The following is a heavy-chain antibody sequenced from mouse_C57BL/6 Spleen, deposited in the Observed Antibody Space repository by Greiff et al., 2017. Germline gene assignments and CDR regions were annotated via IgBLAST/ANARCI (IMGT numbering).Heavy chain of an antibody. CDR3: ARDASMDY. CDR1: GFTFSDFY. CDR2: SRNKANDYTT. Sequence: EVQGVESGGGLVQSGRSLRLSCATSGFTFSDFYMEWVRQAPGKGLEWIAASRNKANDYTTEYSASVKGRFIVSIDTSHSILYRRMNALRAEDTAFYYCARDASMDYWGQGTSVTVSS. J-gene: IGHJ4*01. V-gene: IGHV7-1*01.